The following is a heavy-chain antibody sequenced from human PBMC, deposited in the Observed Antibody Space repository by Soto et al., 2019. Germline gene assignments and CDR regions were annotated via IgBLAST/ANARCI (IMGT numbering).Heavy chain of an antibody. V-gene: IGHV3-33*01. Sequence: QVQLVESGGGVVQPGRSLRLSCAASGFTFSSYGVHWVRQAPGKGLEWVAVIWYDGSNKYYADSVKGRFTISRDNSKNALYLQMNSRRAEDTAVYYCARDGYSGYLDYWGQGTLVTVSS. D-gene: IGHD5-12*01. CDR2: IWYDGSNK. CDR3: ARDGYSGYLDY. J-gene: IGHJ4*02. CDR1: GFTFSSYG.